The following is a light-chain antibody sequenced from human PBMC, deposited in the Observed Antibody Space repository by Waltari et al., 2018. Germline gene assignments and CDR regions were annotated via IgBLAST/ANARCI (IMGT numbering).Light chain of an antibody. V-gene: IGLV2-14*01. CDR3: SSYSTINTRV. J-gene: IGLJ1*01. CDR1: SSDVGGSNY. Sequence: QSALTQPAPVSGSPGQSIAISCTGTSSDVGGSNYVSWYQQYPGKGPKLLISGVSDRPSGISDRFSGSKSGNTASLTISGLQAEDEADYYCSSYSTINTRVFGPGTKVTVL. CDR2: GVS.